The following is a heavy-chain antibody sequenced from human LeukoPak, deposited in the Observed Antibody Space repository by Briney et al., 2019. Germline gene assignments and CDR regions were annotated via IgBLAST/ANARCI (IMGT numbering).Heavy chain of an antibody. J-gene: IGHJ4*02. V-gene: IGHV1-18*01. CDR3: AREMAVAGSEVIDS. CDR1: GYTFTSYG. Sequence: GASVKVSCKASGYTFTSYGLSWVRQAPGQGLEWMGWISTYNDNTHYAQKFQGRVTMTTDTSTNTAYMELRSLRSDDTAVYYCAREMAVAGSEVIDSWGQGTLVTVSS. CDR2: ISTYNDNT. D-gene: IGHD6-19*01.